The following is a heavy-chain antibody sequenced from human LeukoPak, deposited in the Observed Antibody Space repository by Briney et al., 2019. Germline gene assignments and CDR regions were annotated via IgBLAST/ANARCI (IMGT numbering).Heavy chain of an antibody. D-gene: IGHD2-15*01. V-gene: IGHV1-69*13. CDR1: GGTFSSYA. CDR2: IIPIFGTA. J-gene: IGHJ4*02. CDR3: ARDDCSGGSCYSDFDY. Sequence: ASVKVSCKASGGTFSSYAISWVRQAPGQGLEWMGGIIPIFGTANYAQKFQGRVTIIADESTSTAYMELSSLRSEDTAVYYCARDDCSGGSCYSDFDYWGQGTLVTVSS.